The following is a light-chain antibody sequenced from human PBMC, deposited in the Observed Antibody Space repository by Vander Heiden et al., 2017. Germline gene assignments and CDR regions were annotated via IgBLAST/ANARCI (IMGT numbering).Light chain of an antibody. J-gene: IGKJ1*01. CDR1: QGISSY. CDR2: AAS. CDR3: QQDDSYPRT. Sequence: AIRMTQSGSSFSASTGDRVTITCRASQGISSYLAWYQQKPGKAPKLLIYAASTLQSGVPSRFSGSGSGTDFTLTISCLQSEDFATYYCQQDDSYPRTFGQGTKVEIK. V-gene: IGKV1-8*01.